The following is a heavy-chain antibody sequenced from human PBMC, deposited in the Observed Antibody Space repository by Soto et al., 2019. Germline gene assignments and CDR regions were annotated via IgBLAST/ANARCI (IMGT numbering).Heavy chain of an antibody. CDR2: ISSSSSYI. CDR3: ARDHPEAALYWFDP. CDR1: GFTFSSYS. D-gene: IGHD6-6*01. V-gene: IGHV3-21*01. J-gene: IGHJ5*02. Sequence: PGGSLRLSCAASGFTFSSYSMNWVRQAPGKGLEWVSSISSSSSYIHYADSVKGRFTISRDNAKNSLYLQMNSLRAEDTAVYYCARDHPEAALYWFDPWGQGTLVTVSS.